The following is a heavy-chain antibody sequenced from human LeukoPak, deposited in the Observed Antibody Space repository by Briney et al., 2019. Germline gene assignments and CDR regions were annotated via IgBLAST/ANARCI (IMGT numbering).Heavy chain of an antibody. Sequence: PGGSLRLSCAASGFTFSSYSMNWVRQAPGKGLEWVSYISSSSSTIYYADSVKGRFTISRDNAKNSLYLQMNSLRAEDTAVYYCARDSATGSGYDDYFDYWGQGTLVTVSS. V-gene: IGHV3-48*04. CDR1: GFTFSSYS. D-gene: IGHD3-22*01. CDR3: ARDSATGSGYDDYFDY. CDR2: ISSSSSTI. J-gene: IGHJ4*02.